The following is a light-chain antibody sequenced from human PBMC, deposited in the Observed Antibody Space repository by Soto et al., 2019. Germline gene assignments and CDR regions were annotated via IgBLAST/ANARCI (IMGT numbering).Light chain of an antibody. J-gene: IGKJ2*01. CDR1: QSVSSN. V-gene: IGKV3-15*01. Sequence: EVVMTQSPATLSVSPGERATLSCRASQSVSSNLAWYQQKPGQAPRLLIYGASTRATGIPARFSGSGSGTEFTLTISSLQSEDFAVYHCQQYGTSPDTFGQGTKLEI. CDR3: QQYGTSPDT. CDR2: GAS.